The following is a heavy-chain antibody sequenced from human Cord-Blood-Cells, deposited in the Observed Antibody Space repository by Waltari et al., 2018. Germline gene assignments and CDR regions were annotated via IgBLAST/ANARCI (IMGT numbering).Heavy chain of an antibody. J-gene: IGHJ6*02. CDR2: INDSGST. D-gene: IGHD6-19*01. Sequence: QVQLQQWGAGLLKPSETLSLTCAVYGGSFSGYYWRWIRKHPGTGLEWIGEINDSGSTNYNPSLESRVTISVDTSKNQFSLKLSSVTAADTAVYYCAREEDSSGWYYYYGMDVWGQGTTVTVSS. CDR1: GGSFSGYY. V-gene: IGHV4-34*01. CDR3: AREEDSSGWYYYYGMDV.